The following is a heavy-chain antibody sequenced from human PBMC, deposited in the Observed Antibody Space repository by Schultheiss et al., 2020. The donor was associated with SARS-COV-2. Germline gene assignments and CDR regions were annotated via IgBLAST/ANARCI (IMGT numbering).Heavy chain of an antibody. V-gene: IGHV3-48*03. J-gene: IGHJ4*02. Sequence: VGSLRLSCAASGFTFSSYEMNWVRQAPGKGLEWVSYISSSGSTIYYADSVKGRFTISRDNAKNSLYLQMNSLRAEDTAVYYCARGGGAAWLLDYWGQGTLVTVSS. CDR1: GFTFSSYE. CDR3: ARGGGAAWLLDY. CDR2: ISSSGSTI. D-gene: IGHD1-26*01.